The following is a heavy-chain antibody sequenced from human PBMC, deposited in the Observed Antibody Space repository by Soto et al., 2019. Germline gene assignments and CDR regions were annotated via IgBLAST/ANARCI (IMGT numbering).Heavy chain of an antibody. CDR1: GFTFSSYG. D-gene: IGHD3-22*01. J-gene: IGHJ6*02. V-gene: IGHV3-30*18. Sequence: QVQLVESGGGVVQPGRSLRLSCAASGFTFSSYGMHWVRQAPGKGLEGVAVISYDGSNKYYADSVKGRFTISRDNSKNTLYLQMNSLRAEDTAVYYCAKNSLAYYYDPYGMDVWGQGTTVTVSS. CDR3: AKNSLAYYYDPYGMDV. CDR2: ISYDGSNK.